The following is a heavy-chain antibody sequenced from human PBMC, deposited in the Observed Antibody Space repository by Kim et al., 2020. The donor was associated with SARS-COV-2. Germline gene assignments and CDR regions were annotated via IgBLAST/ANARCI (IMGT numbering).Heavy chain of an antibody. CDR3: ARAMTAVSTAYFYHGMDV. Sequence: VERRLHISRDNSNNTLYLRMNSLRPEDTAVYYCARAMTAVSTAYFYHGMDVWGQGTTVTVSS. J-gene: IGHJ6*02. D-gene: IGHD4-17*01. V-gene: IGHV3-21*06.